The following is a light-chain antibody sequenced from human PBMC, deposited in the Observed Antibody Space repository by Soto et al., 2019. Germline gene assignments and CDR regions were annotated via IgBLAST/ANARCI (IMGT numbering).Light chain of an antibody. Sequence: QSVVTQPPSVSEAPRQRGTISCSGSSSNIGNNAVNWYQQLPGKAPKLLIYYDDLLPSGVSDRFSGSKSGTSASLAISGLQSEDEADYYCAAWDDSLNGHVVFGGGTKLTVL. CDR3: AAWDDSLNGHVV. V-gene: IGLV1-36*01. CDR2: YDD. CDR1: SSNIGNNA. J-gene: IGLJ2*01.